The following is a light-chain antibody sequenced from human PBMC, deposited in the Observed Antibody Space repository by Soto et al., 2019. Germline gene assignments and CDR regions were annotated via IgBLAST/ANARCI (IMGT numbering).Light chain of an antibody. V-gene: IGLV2-14*03. CDR1: SSDVGTYKH. Sequence: QSALTQPASVSASPGQSITISCTGTSSDVGTYKHVSWYQHHPGKAPKLMIYDVSNRPSGVSNRFSGSKSGNTASLIISGLQTEDEADYYCSSYTTSSTLVFGGGTKLTVL. J-gene: IGLJ2*01. CDR2: DVS. CDR3: SSYTTSSTLV.